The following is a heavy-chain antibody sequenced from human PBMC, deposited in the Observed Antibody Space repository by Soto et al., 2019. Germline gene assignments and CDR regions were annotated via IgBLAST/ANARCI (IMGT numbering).Heavy chain of an antibody. CDR3: ASPLGMYYYYGMDV. Sequence: GASVKVSCKASGGTFSSYAISWVRQAPGQGLEWMGGIIPIFGTANYAQKFQGRVTITADESTSTAYMELSSLRSEDTAVYYCASPLGMYYYYGMDVWGQGTTVTVSS. D-gene: IGHD7-27*01. CDR1: GGTFSSYA. J-gene: IGHJ6*02. CDR2: IIPIFGTA. V-gene: IGHV1-69*13.